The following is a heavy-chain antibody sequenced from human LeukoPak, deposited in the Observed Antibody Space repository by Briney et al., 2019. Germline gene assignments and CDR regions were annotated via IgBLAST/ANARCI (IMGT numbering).Heavy chain of an antibody. CDR2: ISAYNGNT. CDR1: GYTFTSYG. D-gene: IGHD3-22*01. Sequence: VASVKVSCKASGYTFTSYGISWVRQAPGQGLEWMGWISAYNGNTNYAQKLQGRVTMTTDTSTSTDYMELRSLRSDDTAVYYCARGVSYYYDSSGYSQDYWGQGTLVTVSS. CDR3: ARGVSYYYDSSGYSQDY. V-gene: IGHV1-18*01. J-gene: IGHJ4*02.